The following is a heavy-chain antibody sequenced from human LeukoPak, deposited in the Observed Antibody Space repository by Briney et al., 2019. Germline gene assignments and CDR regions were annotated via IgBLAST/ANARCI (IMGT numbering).Heavy chain of an antibody. J-gene: IGHJ4*02. CDR2: IKSKTDGGTT. Sequence: GGSLRLSCAAPGFTFINAWMSWVRQAPGKGLEWVGRIKSKTDGGTTDYAAPVKGRFTISRDDSKNTLYLQMNSLKTEDTAVYYCTTGSPYTAAPHLDYWGQGTLVTVSS. CDR1: GFTFINAW. V-gene: IGHV3-15*01. D-gene: IGHD5-18*01. CDR3: TTGSPYTAAPHLDY.